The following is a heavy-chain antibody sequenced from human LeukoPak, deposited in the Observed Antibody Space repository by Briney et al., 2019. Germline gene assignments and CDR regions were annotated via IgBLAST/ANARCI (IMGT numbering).Heavy chain of an antibody. V-gene: IGHV3-7*03. D-gene: IGHD2-15*01. CDR2: IKQDGSEK. J-gene: IGHJ4*02. CDR1: GFTFSNYW. Sequence: GGSLRLSCAASGFTFSNYWMSWVRQAPGKGLEWVANIKQDGSEKNCVDSVKGRFTISRDNSKNTLYVQMNSLRAEDTAVYYCVKGSVAARSGLFDYWGQGTLVTVSS. CDR3: VKGSVAARSGLFDY.